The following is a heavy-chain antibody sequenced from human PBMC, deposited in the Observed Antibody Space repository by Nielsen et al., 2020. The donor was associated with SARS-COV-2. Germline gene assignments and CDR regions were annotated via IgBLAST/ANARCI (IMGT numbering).Heavy chain of an antibody. CDR1: GFIFSDYN. Sequence: GESLKISCAASGFIFSDYNMNWVRQAPGKGLEWVSFISSRSDYIYYADSMKGRFTISRDNSKNTLYLQMNSLRAEDTAVYYCTTVPVDYWGQGTLVTVSS. J-gene: IGHJ4*02. CDR2: ISSRSDYI. D-gene: IGHD4-17*01. V-gene: IGHV3-21*04. CDR3: TTVPVDY.